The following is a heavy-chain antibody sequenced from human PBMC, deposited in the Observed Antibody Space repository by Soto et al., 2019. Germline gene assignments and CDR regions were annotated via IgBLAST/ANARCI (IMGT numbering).Heavy chain of an antibody. CDR1: GGSVSSGSYY. CDR3: ASGLRSRYIVQLDY. Sequence: KTSETLSLTCTVSGGSVSSGSYYWSWIRQPPGKGLEWIGYIYYSGSTNYNPSLKSRVTISVDTSKNQFSLKLSSVTAADTAVYYCASGLRSRYIVQLDYWGQGTLVTVSS. D-gene: IGHD2-15*01. J-gene: IGHJ4*02. CDR2: IYYSGST. V-gene: IGHV4-61*01.